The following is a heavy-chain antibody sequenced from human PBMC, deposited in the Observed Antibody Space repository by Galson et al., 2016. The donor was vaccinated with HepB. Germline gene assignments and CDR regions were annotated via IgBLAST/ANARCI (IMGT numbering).Heavy chain of an antibody. Sequence: SLRLSCAASTFTFRSYAMNWVRRAPGKGLEWVSGISGSGGNTYYADSLKGRFTVSRDDSRNMLYLQMNSLRVDDPAVYSCAKGGGDTTGWYPLDSWGRGILVTVSS. D-gene: IGHD6-19*01. J-gene: IGHJ4*02. V-gene: IGHV3-23*01. CDR3: AKGGGDTTGWYPLDS. CDR1: TFTFRSYA. CDR2: ISGSGGNT.